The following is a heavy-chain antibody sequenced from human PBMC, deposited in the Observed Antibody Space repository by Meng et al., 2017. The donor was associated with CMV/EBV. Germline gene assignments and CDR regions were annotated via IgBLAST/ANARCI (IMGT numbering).Heavy chain of an antibody. V-gene: IGHV4-39*07. CDR1: GGSISSSSYY. CDR3: ARDSAVAGVVDY. J-gene: IGHJ4*02. CDR2: IYYSGST. Sequence: QLQRQESGPGLVKPSETLSLTCTVSGGSISSSSYYWGWIRQPPGKGLEWIGSIYYSGSTYYNPSLKSRVTISVDTSKNKFSLKLSSVTAADTAVYYCARDSAVAGVVDYWGQGTLVTVSS. D-gene: IGHD6-19*01.